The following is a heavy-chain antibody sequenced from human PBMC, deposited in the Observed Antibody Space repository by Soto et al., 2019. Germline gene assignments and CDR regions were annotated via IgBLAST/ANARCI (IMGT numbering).Heavy chain of an antibody. CDR1: GYTFTSYA. D-gene: IGHD3-10*01. CDR3: ARYYGSGSINYYYYMDV. CDR2: INAGNGNT. J-gene: IGHJ6*03. Sequence: GASVKVSCKASGYTFTSYAMHWVRQAPGQRLEWMGWINAGNGNTKYSQKFQGRVTITRDTSASTAYMELSSLRSEDTAVYYCARYYGSGSINYYYYMDVWGKGTTVTVSS. V-gene: IGHV1-3*01.